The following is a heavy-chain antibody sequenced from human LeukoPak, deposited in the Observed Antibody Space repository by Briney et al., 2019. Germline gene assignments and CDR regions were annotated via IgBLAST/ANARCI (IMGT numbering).Heavy chain of an antibody. CDR3: ARGEEHGSGTVHFDY. V-gene: IGHV4-4*02. J-gene: IGHJ4*02. CDR2: IYHGGST. CDR1: GLTYSLAW. D-gene: IGHD3-10*01. Sequence: GSLRLSCTVSGLTYSLAWMSWVRQPPRKGLEWIGEIYHGGSTNFNPSLKSRVTISVDRSNNQFSLRLTSVTAADTAVYYCARGEEHGSGTVHFDYWGQGTLVTVSS.